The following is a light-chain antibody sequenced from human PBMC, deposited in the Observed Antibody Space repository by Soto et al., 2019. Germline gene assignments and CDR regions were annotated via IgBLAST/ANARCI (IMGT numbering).Light chain of an antibody. CDR2: EVS. CDR1: SSDVGGYNY. J-gene: IGLJ1*01. Sequence: QSSLTPPASGSGSPGQSITISCTGTSSDVGGYNYVSWYQQHPGKAPKLMIYEVSNRPSGVSNRFSSSKSGNTASLTISGLQAEDEADYYCSSYTSRSTLNVFGTRTKVTV. CDR3: SSYTSRSTLNV. V-gene: IGLV2-14*01.